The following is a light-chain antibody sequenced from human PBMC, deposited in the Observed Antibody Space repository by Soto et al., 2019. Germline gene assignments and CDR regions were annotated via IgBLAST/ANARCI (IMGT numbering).Light chain of an antibody. Sequence: EIVLTQSPVTLSLSPWERATPSFRASQSVSSYLAWYQQKPGQGPRLLIYGASSRATGTPDRFSGSGSGTYFTLTISRLEPEDFAVYYCQQYGSSGTFGQGTKVDIK. V-gene: IGKV3-20*01. CDR3: QQYGSSGT. J-gene: IGKJ1*01. CDR2: GAS. CDR1: QSVSSY.